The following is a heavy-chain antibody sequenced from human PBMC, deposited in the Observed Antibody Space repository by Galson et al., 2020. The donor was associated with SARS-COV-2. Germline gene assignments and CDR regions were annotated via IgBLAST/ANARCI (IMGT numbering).Heavy chain of an antibody. V-gene: IGHV4-31*03. CDR3: ARDSGYMVGATSAFDI. CDR2: IYYSGSA. Sequence: SEPLSLTCTVSGGSISSNGYYWTWIRQHPGKGMEWIGYIYYSGSAYYSPSLKSRVTISVDTSKNQFSLKLTSVTAADTAVYYCARDSGYMVGATSAFDIWGQGTMVTVSS. CDR1: GGSISSNGYY. D-gene: IGHD1-26*01. J-gene: IGHJ3*02.